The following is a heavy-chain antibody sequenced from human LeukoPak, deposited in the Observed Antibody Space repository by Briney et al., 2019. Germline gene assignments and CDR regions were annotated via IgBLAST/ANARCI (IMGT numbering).Heavy chain of an antibody. V-gene: IGHV4-39*07. CDR3: ARRGSIAAAL. CDR2: IYYSGST. CDR1: GGSISSSSYY. J-gene: IGHJ3*01. D-gene: IGHD6-13*01. Sequence: SETLSLTCTVSGGSISSSSYYWGWIRQPPGKGLEWIGSIYYSGSTYYNPSLKSRVTISVDTSKNQFSLKLSSVTAADTAVYYCARRGSIAAALWGQGTMVIVSS.